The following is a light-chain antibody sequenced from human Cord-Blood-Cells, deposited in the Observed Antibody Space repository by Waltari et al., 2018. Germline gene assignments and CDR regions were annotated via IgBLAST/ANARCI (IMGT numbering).Light chain of an antibody. CDR3: QQNYSTPFT. J-gene: IGKJ3*01. Sequence: DLQMTLSPSSLSASVGDRVTITCRASQIISSYLNWYQQKPGKAPKLLIYAASSLQSGVPSRFSGSGSGTDFTPTISRLQPEDFATYYCQQNYSTPFTFGPGTKVDIK. CDR1: QIISSY. V-gene: IGKV1-39*01. CDR2: AAS.